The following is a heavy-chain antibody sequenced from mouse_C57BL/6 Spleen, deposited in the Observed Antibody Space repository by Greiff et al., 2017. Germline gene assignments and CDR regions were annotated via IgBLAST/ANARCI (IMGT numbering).Heavy chain of an antibody. CDR2: INPNNGGT. CDR3: ARLEDYDYPFDY. Sequence: EVQLQQSGPELVKPGASVKISCKASGYTFTDYYMNWVKQSHGKSLEWIGDINPNNGGTSYNQKFKGKATLTVDKSSSTAYMELRSLTSEDSAVYYCARLEDYDYPFDYWGQGTTLTVSS. V-gene: IGHV1-26*01. CDR1: GYTFTDYY. J-gene: IGHJ2*01. D-gene: IGHD2-4*01.